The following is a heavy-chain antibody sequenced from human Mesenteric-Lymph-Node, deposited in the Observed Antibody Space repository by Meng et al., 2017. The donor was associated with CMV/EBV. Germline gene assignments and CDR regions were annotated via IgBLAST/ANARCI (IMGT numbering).Heavy chain of an antibody. V-gene: IGHV3-11*04. J-gene: IGHJ6*02. CDR1: GFTFSDYY. CDR2: ISSSGNNI. Sequence: GGSLRLSCAASGFTFSDYYMNWVRQAPGKGLECVSHISSSGNNIYYADSVKGRFTISRDNAKNSLFLQMSSLRTEDTAVYYCARSRDQSTDSKYGLDVWGQGTTVTVSS. CDR3: ARSRDQSTDSKYGLDV. D-gene: IGHD2-2*01.